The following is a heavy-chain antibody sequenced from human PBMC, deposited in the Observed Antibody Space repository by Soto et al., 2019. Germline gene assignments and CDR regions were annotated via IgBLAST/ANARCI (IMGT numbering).Heavy chain of an antibody. CDR1: GYTFTSYG. D-gene: IGHD6-19*01. Sequence: ASVKVSCKASGYTFTSYGISWVRQAPGQGLEWMGWISAYNGNTNYAQKLQGRVTMTADTSTSTAYMELRSLRSDDTAVYYCARDLAVAGNYSFDYWGQGTLVTVSS. V-gene: IGHV1-18*01. CDR3: ARDLAVAGNYSFDY. J-gene: IGHJ4*02. CDR2: ISAYNGNT.